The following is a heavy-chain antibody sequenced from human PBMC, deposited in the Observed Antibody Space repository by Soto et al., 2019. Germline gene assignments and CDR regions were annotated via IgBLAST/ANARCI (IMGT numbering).Heavy chain of an antibody. Sequence: QLQLQESGPGLVKPSETLSLTCTVSGGSISSSSYYWGWIRQPPGKGLEWIGSIYYSGSTYYNPSLKCRFTIAKDTSKNQFSLRLSSVTAADTAVYYCARRGGTAYDYWGQGTLVTVSA. CDR3: ARRGGTAYDY. D-gene: IGHD1-7*01. V-gene: IGHV4-39*01. CDR1: GGSISSSSYY. J-gene: IGHJ4*02. CDR2: IYYSGST.